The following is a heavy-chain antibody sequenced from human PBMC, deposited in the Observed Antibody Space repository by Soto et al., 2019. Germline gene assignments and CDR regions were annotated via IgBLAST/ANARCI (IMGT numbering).Heavy chain of an antibody. CDR2: INPGNGNT. Sequence: QVQLVQSGGEEKKPGASVKVSCEASGYTFTAYAIHWLRRAPGQRLEWMAWINPGNGNTKYSQKFLGRVSITRDTSASTAYLELGSLRSEDTAVYYCARSAISPYGGLIGPFDYWGQGNLVTVSS. CDR1: GYTFTAYA. CDR3: ARSAISPYGGLIGPFDY. J-gene: IGHJ4*02. V-gene: IGHV1-3*05. D-gene: IGHD3-16*02.